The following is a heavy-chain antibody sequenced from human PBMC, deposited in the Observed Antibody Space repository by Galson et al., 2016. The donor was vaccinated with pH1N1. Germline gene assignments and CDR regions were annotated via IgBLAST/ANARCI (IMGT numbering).Heavy chain of an antibody. D-gene: IGHD3-9*01. CDR2: ISSGGNTM. CDR3: ARAYYDPLTRFSGAFDY. J-gene: IGHJ4*02. Sequence: PRLSCAVSGFTFDSHEMNWVRQAPGKGLEWVASISSGGNTMFYADSVKGRFIISRDNAKNSLYLQMNSLRVEDTAVYYCARAYYDPLTRFSGAFDYWGQGTLATVSS. CDR1: GFTFDSHE. V-gene: IGHV3-48*03.